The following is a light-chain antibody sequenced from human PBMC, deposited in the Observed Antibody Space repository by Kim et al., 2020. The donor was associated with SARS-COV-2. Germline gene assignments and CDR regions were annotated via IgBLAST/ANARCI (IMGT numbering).Light chain of an antibody. CDR2: DAS. V-gene: IGKV1-5*01. CDR3: QHYNNYPWT. CDR1: QNISIW. Sequence: VSVGDRVNITCRDSQNISIWLAWYQQKPGEAPKVLIFDASSLQSGVPSRFSGSGSGTEFTLTSSSLQPDDFASYYCQHYNNYPWTFGQGTKVDIK. J-gene: IGKJ1*01.